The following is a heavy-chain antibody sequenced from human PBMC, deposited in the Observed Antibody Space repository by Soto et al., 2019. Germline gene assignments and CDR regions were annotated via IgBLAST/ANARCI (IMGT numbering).Heavy chain of an antibody. CDR3: ARGGGGYTWLNEF. Sequence: QEQLVQSGAEVKKPGSSVKVSCKASGGLFSSYPISWVRQVPGQGLEWMGGIIPVFQTAYNAQRFQGRVKITADESTSTAYMELSSLRCEDVAIYYCARGGGGYTWLNEFWGQGTLVTASS. V-gene: IGHV1-69*01. D-gene: IGHD2-21*01. CDR2: IIPVFQTA. CDR1: GGLFSSYP. J-gene: IGHJ4*02.